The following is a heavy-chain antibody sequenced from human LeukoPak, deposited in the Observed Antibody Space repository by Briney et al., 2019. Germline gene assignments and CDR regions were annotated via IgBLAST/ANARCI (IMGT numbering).Heavy chain of an antibody. CDR2: IYHSGST. J-gene: IGHJ4*02. Sequence: SETLSLTCAVFGGSVSSPAWWTWVRQPPGKGLGWIGEIYHSGSTSYNPSLKSRVTLSIDKSKNQFSLKVTTVTAADTAVYYCARHTSGWYDYWGQGTLVTVSS. CDR3: ARHTSGWYDY. V-gene: IGHV4-4*02. CDR1: GGSVSSPAW. D-gene: IGHD6-19*01.